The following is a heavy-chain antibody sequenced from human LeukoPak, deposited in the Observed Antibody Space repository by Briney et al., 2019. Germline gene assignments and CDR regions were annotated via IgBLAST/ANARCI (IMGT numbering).Heavy chain of an antibody. CDR3: ARDLTISRFSG. CDR1: GFTFSSYG. D-gene: IGHD1-26*01. Sequence: PGGSLRLSCAASGFTFSSYGMSWVRQAPGKGLEWVSAISGSGGSTYYADSVKGRFTISRDNSKNTLYLQMNSLRAEDTAVYYRARDLTISRFSGWGQGTLVTVSS. J-gene: IGHJ4*02. CDR2: ISGSGGST. V-gene: IGHV3-23*01.